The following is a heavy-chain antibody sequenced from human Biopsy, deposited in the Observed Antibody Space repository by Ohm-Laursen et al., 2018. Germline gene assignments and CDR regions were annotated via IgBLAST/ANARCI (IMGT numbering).Heavy chain of an antibody. J-gene: IGHJ4*02. CDR2: IITMFGTA. V-gene: IGHV1-69*13. D-gene: IGHD1-26*01. CDR3: ARGPHSGSHSCFDY. Sequence: SVKVSCKAFGGTFINYAISWVRQAPGQGLEWMGGIITMFGTANYAQMFQGRVTISADESTSTSYMELSSLTTEDTAIYYCARGPHSGSHSCFDYWGRGTLVTVSS. CDR1: GGTFINYA.